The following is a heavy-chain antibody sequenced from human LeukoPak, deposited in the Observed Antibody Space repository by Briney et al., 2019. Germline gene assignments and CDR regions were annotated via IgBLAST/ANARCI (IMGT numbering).Heavy chain of an antibody. D-gene: IGHD2-15*01. V-gene: IGHV4-59*01. J-gene: IGHJ5*02. CDR1: GGSISSYY. Sequence: PSETLSLTCTVSGGSISSYYWSWIRQPPGKGLEWIGYIYYSGSTNYSPSLKSRVTISVDTSKNQFSLKLSSVTAADTAVYYCARDAAPGGVGFDPWGQGTLVTVSS. CDR2: IYYSGST. CDR3: ARDAAPGGVGFDP.